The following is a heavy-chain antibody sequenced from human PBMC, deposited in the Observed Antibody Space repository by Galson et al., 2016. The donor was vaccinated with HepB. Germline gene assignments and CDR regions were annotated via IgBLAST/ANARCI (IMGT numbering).Heavy chain of an antibody. D-gene: IGHD2-8*02. J-gene: IGHJ6*04. CDR2: IGGSGGGT. V-gene: IGHV3-23*01. CDR1: GFSFSDYG. Sequence: SLRLSCAASGFSFSDYGMTWVRQAPGKGLEWVSGIGGSGGGTSYADSVKGRFTISRDNSRNTLYLHMNTLRAEDTALYYCAKSGPCTGCVCRLYYYYALDVWGKGTPVTVSS. CDR3: AKSGPCTGCVCRLYYYYALDV.